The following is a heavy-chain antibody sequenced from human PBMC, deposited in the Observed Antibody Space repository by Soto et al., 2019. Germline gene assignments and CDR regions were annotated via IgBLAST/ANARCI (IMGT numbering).Heavy chain of an antibody. CDR1: GFTFTSSA. D-gene: IGHD3-10*01. V-gene: IGHV1-58*01. CDR2: IVVGSGNT. Sequence: VASVKVSCKASGFTFTSSAVQWVRQARGQRLEWIGWIVVGSGNTNYAQKFQERVTITRDMSTSTAYMELSSLRSEDTAVYYCAAAYGSGSYYYYYYGMDVWGQGTTVTVSS. J-gene: IGHJ6*02. CDR3: AAAYGSGSYYYYYYGMDV.